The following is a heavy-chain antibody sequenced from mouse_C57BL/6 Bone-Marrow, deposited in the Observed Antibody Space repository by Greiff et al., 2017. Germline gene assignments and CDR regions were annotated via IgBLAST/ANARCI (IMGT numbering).Heavy chain of an antibody. D-gene: IGHD2-4*01. V-gene: IGHV1-69*01. CDR3: ASYYYDAY. CDR1: GYTFSSYW. CDR2: LDASGSYT. J-gene: IGHJ3*01. Sequence: QVQLQQPGAELVMPGGSVKLSCKASGYTFSSYWMHWVRQRPGHGLEWIGELDASGSYTNYNQKFKGMSTLTVDKSSSTAYMQLSSLTSEDSAVYYCASYYYDAYWGQGTLVTVSA.